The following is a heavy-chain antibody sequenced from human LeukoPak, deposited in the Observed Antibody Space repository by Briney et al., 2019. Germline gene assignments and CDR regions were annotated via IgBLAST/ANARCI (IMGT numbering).Heavy chain of an antibody. D-gene: IGHD3-3*01. CDR2: IYYSGST. V-gene: IGHV4-59*01. J-gene: IGHJ4*02. Sequence: PSETLSLTCTVSGGSISSYYWSWIRQPPGKGLEWIGYIYYSGSTNYNPSLKSRVTISVDTSKNQFSLKLSSVTAADTAVYYCARVTPGTPNYDFWSGYYRTPGNFDYWGQGTLVTVSS. CDR3: ARVTPGTPNYDFWSGYYRTPGNFDY. CDR1: GGSISSYY.